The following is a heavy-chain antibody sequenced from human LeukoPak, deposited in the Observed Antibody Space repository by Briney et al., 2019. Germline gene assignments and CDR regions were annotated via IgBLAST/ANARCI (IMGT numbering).Heavy chain of an antibody. V-gene: IGHV3-66*01. CDR2: VYSGGYT. CDR3: ARDPQINAFDI. CDR1: GFTVSNSY. J-gene: IGHJ3*02. Sequence: GGSLRLSCAASGFTVSNSYVNWVRQAPGKGLQWVSLVYSGGYTYYADSVKGRFTISRDNSKNTVYLQMNTLRAEDTAVYDCARDPQINAFDIWGQGTMVTVSS.